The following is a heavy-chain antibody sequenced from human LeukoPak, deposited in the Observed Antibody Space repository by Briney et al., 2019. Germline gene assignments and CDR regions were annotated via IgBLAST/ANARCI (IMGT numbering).Heavy chain of an antibody. CDR3: ASLNYYDSSGYPDSGMDV. D-gene: IGHD3-22*01. Sequence: SETMSLTCALYGGSFSGYYWSWIRQPPRRGLEWIGEIHHGGSNNYNTSLKRRATISVDTSKNQFSLKLSSVTAADTAVYYCASLNYYDSSGYPDSGMDVWGQGTTVTVSS. CDR2: IHHGGSN. J-gene: IGHJ6*02. V-gene: IGHV4-34*01. CDR1: GGSFSGYY.